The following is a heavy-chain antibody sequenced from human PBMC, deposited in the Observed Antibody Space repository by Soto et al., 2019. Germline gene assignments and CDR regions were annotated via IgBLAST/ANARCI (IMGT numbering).Heavy chain of an antibody. Sequence: GESLKISCKGSGYSFTSYWIGWVRQMPGKGLEWMGIIYPGDSDTRYSPSFQGQVTISADKSISTAYLQWSSLKASDTAMYYCARRLLYYYDSSGYYYPAFDIWGQGTMVTVSS. J-gene: IGHJ3*02. CDR1: GYSFTSYW. D-gene: IGHD3-22*01. CDR2: IYPGDSDT. CDR3: ARRLLYYYDSSGYYYPAFDI. V-gene: IGHV5-51*01.